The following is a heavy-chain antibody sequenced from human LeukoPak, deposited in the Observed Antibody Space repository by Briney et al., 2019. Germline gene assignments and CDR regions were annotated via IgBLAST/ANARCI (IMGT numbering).Heavy chain of an antibody. J-gene: IGHJ4*02. Sequence: SQTLSLTCAISGDSVSTNTAAWNWIRQSPSRGLEWLGRTYYRSQWYTDYAVSVKSRITINPDTSRNQFSLQLNSVTPEDTAVYFCARDGWPAFDYWGQGTLFTVSS. V-gene: IGHV6-1*01. CDR2: TYYRSQWYT. CDR1: GDSVSTNTAA. D-gene: IGHD2-15*01. CDR3: ARDGWPAFDY.